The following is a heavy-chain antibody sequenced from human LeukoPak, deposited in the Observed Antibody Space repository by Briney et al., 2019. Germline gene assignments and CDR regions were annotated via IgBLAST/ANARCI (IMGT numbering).Heavy chain of an antibody. Sequence: GASVKVSCKASGGTFSSYAISWVQQAPGQGLEWMGGIIPIFGTANYAQKFQGRVTITADESTSTAYMELSSLRSEDTAVYYCARDRDAGTTGTDYWGQGTLVTVSS. CDR1: GGTFSSYA. CDR3: ARDRDAGTTGTDY. D-gene: IGHD1-1*01. CDR2: IIPIFGTA. V-gene: IGHV1-69*13. J-gene: IGHJ4*02.